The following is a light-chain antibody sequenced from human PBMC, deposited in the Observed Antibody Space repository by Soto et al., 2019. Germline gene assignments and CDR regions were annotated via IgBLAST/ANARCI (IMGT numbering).Light chain of an antibody. CDR2: GAS. CDR3: QQYGSSVT. CDR1: QSVSSSY. Sequence: EIVMTQSPATLSVSPGARVPLSCRARQSVSSSYLAWYQQKPGQAPRLLIYGASSRATGIPDRFSGSGSGTDFTLTISRLEPEDFAVYYCQQYGSSVTFGHGTKVDIK. J-gene: IGKJ1*01. V-gene: IGKV3-20*01.